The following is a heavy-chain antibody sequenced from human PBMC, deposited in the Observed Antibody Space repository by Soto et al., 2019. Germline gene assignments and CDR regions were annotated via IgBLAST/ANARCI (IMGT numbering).Heavy chain of an antibody. Sequence: ASVKVSCKASGGTFSSYAISWVRQAPGQGLEWMGGIIPIFGTANYAQKFQGRATITADESTSTAYMELSSLRSEDTAVYYCARGGPEYYYDSSGSNNWFDPWGQGTLVTVSS. CDR3: ARGGPEYYYDSSGSNNWFDP. J-gene: IGHJ5*02. CDR1: GGTFSSYA. CDR2: IIPIFGTA. D-gene: IGHD3-22*01. V-gene: IGHV1-69*13.